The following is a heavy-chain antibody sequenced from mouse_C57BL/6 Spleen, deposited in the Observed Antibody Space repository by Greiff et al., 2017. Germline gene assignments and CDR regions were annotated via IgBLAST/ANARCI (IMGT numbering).Heavy chain of an antibody. CDR3: AREDSSGYRAMDY. J-gene: IGHJ4*01. CDR2: INPSNGGT. V-gene: IGHV1-53*01. Sequence: QVQLQQPGTELVKPGASVKLSCKASGYTFTSYWMHWVKQRPGQGLEWIGNINPSNGGTNYNEKFKSKATLAVDKSSSTAYMQLSSLTSEDSAVYYCAREDSSGYRAMDYWGQGTSVTVSS. CDR1: GYTFTSYW. D-gene: IGHD3-2*02.